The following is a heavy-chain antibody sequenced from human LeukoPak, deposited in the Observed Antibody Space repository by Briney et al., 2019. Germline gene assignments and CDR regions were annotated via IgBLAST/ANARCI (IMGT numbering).Heavy chain of an antibody. CDR1: GYTFTNSY. V-gene: IGHV1-46*01. D-gene: IGHD3-16*01. Sequence: GASVKVSCKASGYTFTNSYIHWVRQAPGQVLEWMGLINPDGGNTNYAQNFQGRVTLTRDTSTSTVYMELSRLRSDDTAVYYCARGEDYDYVWGNVVAFDIWGQGTMVTVSS. J-gene: IGHJ3*02. CDR2: INPDGGNT. CDR3: ARGEDYDYVWGNVVAFDI.